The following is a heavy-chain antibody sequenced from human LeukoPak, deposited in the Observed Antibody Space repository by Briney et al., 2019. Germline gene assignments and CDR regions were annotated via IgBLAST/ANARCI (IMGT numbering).Heavy chain of an antibody. D-gene: IGHD2-21*02. CDR2: ISYDGSNK. CDR1: GFTFSSYA. CDR3: ARDPLVYCGGDRYSFDY. Sequence: PGGSLRLSCAASGFTFSSYAMHWVRQAPGKGLEWVAVISYDGSNKYYADSVKGRFTISRDNSKNTLYLQMNSLRAEDTAVYYCARDPLVYCGGDRYSFDYWGQGTLVTVSS. V-gene: IGHV3-30-3*01. J-gene: IGHJ4*02.